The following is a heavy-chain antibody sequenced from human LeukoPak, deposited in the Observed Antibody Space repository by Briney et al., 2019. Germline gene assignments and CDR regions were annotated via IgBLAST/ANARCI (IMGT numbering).Heavy chain of an antibody. Sequence: PGGSLRLSCAASGFTFSSYWIHWVRQDPGKGLVWVSRINSDGSTTNYADSVKGRFTISRDNAKNTLYLQMNGLRAEDTAVYYCVSAPMSGYTYTLGFWGQGTLVTVSS. CDR1: GFTFSSYW. V-gene: IGHV3-74*01. CDR2: INSDGSTT. CDR3: VSAPMSGYTYTLGF. D-gene: IGHD5-18*01. J-gene: IGHJ4*02.